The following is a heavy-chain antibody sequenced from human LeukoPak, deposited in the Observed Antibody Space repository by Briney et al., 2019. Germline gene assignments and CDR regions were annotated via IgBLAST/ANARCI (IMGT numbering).Heavy chain of an antibody. CDR3: TRSNDFWSGYYGMDV. CDR1: GFTFSSYW. D-gene: IGHD3-3*01. CDR2: INSDGSST. J-gene: IGHJ6*02. Sequence: GGSLRLCCAASGFTFSSYWMHWVRQAAGKGLVWVSRINSDGSSTNYADSVKGRFTISRDNAKNTLYLQMNSLRAEDTAVYYCTRSNDFWSGYYGMDVWGQGTTVTVSS. V-gene: IGHV3-74*01.